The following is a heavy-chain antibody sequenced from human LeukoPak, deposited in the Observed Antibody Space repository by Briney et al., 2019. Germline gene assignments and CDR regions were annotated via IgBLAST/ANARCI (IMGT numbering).Heavy chain of an antibody. J-gene: IGHJ3*02. V-gene: IGHV3-23*01. CDR2: ISGSGGGT. CDR3: AKGSGTRAFDI. CDR1: GFTFSSYP. D-gene: IGHD3-10*01. Sequence: LTGGSLRLSCAASGFTFSSYPMSWVRQAPGKGLEWVSVISGSGGGTFYPESVKGRFIISRDNSKNTLYLQMNSLRAEDTAVYYCAKGSGTRAFDIWGQGTMVTVSS.